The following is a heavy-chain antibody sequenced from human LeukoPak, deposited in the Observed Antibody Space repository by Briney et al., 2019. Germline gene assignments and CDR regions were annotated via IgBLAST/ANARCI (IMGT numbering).Heavy chain of an antibody. D-gene: IGHD3-3*01. CDR3: AKWGGYDVLGGYYVSDY. CDR1: GFSFNTYA. CDR2: ITGSGGNT. V-gene: IGHV3-23*01. Sequence: GGSLRLSCAASGFSFNTYAMSWVRQAPGQGLEWVSAITGSGGNTYYAYSVKGRFTISRDTSKDSVLLQMNSLRAEDTALYYSAKWGGYDVLGGYYVSDYSGQGSLVTV. J-gene: IGHJ4*02.